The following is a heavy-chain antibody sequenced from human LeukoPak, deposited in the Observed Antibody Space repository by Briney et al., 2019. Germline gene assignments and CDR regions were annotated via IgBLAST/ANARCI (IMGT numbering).Heavy chain of an antibody. J-gene: IGHJ4*02. V-gene: IGHV3-20*04. CDR1: GFTFDDYG. Sequence: PGGSLRLSCAASGFTFDDYGMSWVRQAPGKGLEWVSGINWNGGSTGYADSVKGRFTISRDNSKTSLYLQMSSLRTEDTALYYCAKAGCTTSICYANYWGQGTLVTVSS. D-gene: IGHD2-8*01. CDR2: INWNGGST. CDR3: AKAGCTTSICYANY.